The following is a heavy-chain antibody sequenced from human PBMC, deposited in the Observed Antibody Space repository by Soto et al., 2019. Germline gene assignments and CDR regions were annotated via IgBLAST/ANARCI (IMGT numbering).Heavy chain of an antibody. D-gene: IGHD1-20*01. Sequence: PSETLSRTGAVSCGSISGRYYCCGWLRQSPGKGPEWIGNVFYTGFTSYNPSLESRVSVSVDTSKNQFSLKVSGVSAADTAVYYCATSQKGYNWNYFDHWGQGALVTVSS. CDR1: CGSISGRYYC. CDR3: ATSQKGYNWNYFDH. J-gene: IGHJ4*02. CDR2: VFYTGFT. V-gene: IGHV4-39*01.